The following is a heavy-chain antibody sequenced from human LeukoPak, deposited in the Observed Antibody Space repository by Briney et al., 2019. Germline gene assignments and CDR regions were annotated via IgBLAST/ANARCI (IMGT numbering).Heavy chain of an antibody. CDR2: IYTSGST. Sequence: ASETLSLTCSVSGGSISSYYWSWIRQPAGKGLEWIGRIYTSGSTNYNPSLKSRVTMSVDASKSQFSLKLKSVTAADTAIYYCARDRLLSGYPDPYYYGLDVWGQGTTVTVSS. CDR1: GGSISSYY. V-gene: IGHV4-4*07. D-gene: IGHD3-3*01. CDR3: ARDRLLSGYPDPYYYGLDV. J-gene: IGHJ6*02.